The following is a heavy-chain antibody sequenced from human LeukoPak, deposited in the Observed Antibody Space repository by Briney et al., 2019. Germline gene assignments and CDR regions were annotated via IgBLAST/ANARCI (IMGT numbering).Heavy chain of an antibody. D-gene: IGHD3-22*01. CDR2: IYYSGST. CDR3: ATYYYDSSGYYYFDY. CDR1: GGSVSSGSYY. J-gene: IGHJ4*02. V-gene: IGHV4-61*01. Sequence: SEALSLTCTVSGGSVSSGSYYWSWIRQPPGKGLEWIGYIYYSGSTNYNPSLKSRVTISVDTSKNQFSLKLSSVTAADTAVYYCATYYYDSSGYYYFDYWGQGTLVTVSS.